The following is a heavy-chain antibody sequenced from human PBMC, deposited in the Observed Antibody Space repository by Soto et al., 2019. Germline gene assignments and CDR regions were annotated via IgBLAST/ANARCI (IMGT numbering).Heavy chain of an antibody. Sequence: QVRLIQSGTEVKKPGASVKVSCSLSGSALTELSLHWVRQAPGKGLEWMGCSDREDGETFYAQKFKGRLTITEDTSTNTAYMELRSLGSEDTAVYYCTRGNWFDPWGQGTLVAVSS. CDR2: SDREDGET. CDR1: GSALTELS. V-gene: IGHV1-24*01. CDR3: TRGNWFDP. J-gene: IGHJ5*02.